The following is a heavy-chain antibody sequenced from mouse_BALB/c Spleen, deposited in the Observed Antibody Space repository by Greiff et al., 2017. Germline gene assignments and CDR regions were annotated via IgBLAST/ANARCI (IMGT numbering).Heavy chain of an antibody. CDR3: TRYGYDGSFDY. J-gene: IGHJ2*01. V-gene: IGHV5-6-4*01. D-gene: IGHD2-2*01. CDR1: GFTFSSYT. CDR2: ISSGGSYT. Sequence: EVKLVESGGGLVKPGGSLKLSCAASGFTFSSYTMSWVRQTPEKRLEWVATISSGGSYTYYPDSVKGRFTISRDNAKNTLYLQMSSLKSEDTAMYYCTRYGYDGSFDYWGQGTTLTVSS.